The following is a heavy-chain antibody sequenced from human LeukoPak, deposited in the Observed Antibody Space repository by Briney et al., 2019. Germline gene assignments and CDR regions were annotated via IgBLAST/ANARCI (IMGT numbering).Heavy chain of an antibody. J-gene: IGHJ4*02. D-gene: IGHD6-19*01. CDR3: ARTSGYFDY. Sequence: SQTLSLTCVISGDGVSSKSAAWNWIRQSPSRGLKWLGRTCYRSKWFNDYAVSVKGRITIHPDTSKTQFSLQLTSVTPEDTAVYFCARTSGYFDYWGQGTLVTVSS. V-gene: IGHV6-1*01. CDR2: TCYRSKWFN. CDR1: GDGVSSKSAA.